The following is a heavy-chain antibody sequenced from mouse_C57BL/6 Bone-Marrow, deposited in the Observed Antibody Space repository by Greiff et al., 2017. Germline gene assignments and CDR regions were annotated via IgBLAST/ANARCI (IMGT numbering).Heavy chain of an antibody. D-gene: IGHD2-4*01. CDR1: GYTFTSYW. V-gene: IGHV1-50*01. J-gene: IGHJ1*03. CDR2: IDPSDSYT. Sequence: QVQLQQPGAELVKPGASVKLSCKASGYTFTSYWMQWVKQRPGQGLEWIGEIDPSDSYTNYNQKFKGKATLTVDTSSSTAYMQLSSLTSEDSAVYYCARKVLRRSWYFDVWGTGTTVTVSS. CDR3: ARKVLRRSWYFDV.